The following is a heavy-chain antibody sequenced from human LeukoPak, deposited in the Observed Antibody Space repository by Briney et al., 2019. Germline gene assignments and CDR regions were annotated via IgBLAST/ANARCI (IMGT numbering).Heavy chain of an antibody. CDR2: IYYSGST. Sequence: SETLSLTCTVSGGSISSYYWSWIRQPPGKGLEWIGYIYYSGSTNYNPSLKSRVTISVDTSKNQFSLKLSSVTAADTAVYYCARTDFTFGGAIVFDYWGQGTLVTVSS. CDR1: GGSISSYY. D-gene: IGHD3-16*02. J-gene: IGHJ4*02. CDR3: ARTDFTFGGAIVFDY. V-gene: IGHV4-59*01.